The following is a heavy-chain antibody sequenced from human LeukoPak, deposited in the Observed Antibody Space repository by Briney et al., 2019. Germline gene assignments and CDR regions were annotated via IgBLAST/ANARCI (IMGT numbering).Heavy chain of an antibody. CDR2: ISSSSSDI. V-gene: IGHV3-21*01. D-gene: IGHD3-16*01. CDR1: GFTFSSYS. CDR3: ARGGANNWFDP. J-gene: IGHJ5*02. Sequence: GGSLRLSCAASGFTFSSYSMNWVRQAPGKGLEWVSSISSSSSDIYYADSVKGRFTISRDNAKNSLYLQMNSLRADDTAAYYCARGGANNWFDPWGQGTLVTVSS.